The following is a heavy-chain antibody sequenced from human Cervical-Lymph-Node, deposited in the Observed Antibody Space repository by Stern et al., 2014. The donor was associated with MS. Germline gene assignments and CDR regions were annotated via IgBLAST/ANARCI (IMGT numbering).Heavy chain of an antibody. CDR2: ISYDGNHK. D-gene: IGHD2-8*01. CDR3: ARDYEDTSMLFDH. J-gene: IGHJ4*02. CDR1: GFTSSSYG. Sequence: VQLVESGGAVVQPGRSLRLSCAASGFTSSSYGMHWVRQAPGKGLEWVTVISYDGNHKYYAASVKGRFTISRDNSKNTLHLQMNSVTPDDTAIYYCARDYEDTSMLFDHWGQGTLVTVSS. V-gene: IGHV3-30*03.